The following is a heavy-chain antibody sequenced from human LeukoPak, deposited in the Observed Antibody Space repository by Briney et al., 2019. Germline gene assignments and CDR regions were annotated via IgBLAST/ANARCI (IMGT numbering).Heavy chain of an antibody. J-gene: IGHJ4*02. Sequence: GGSLRPSCSASGFPFSSYGMHWVRQAPGKGLEWVAVISYDGNSKYYADSVKGRFTISRDNSKNTLFLQMNSLRADDTAVFYCAKDGGFYGENFDYWGQGTLVTVSS. CDR3: AKDGGFYGENFDY. V-gene: IGHV3-30*18. CDR1: GFPFSSYG. D-gene: IGHD4-17*01. CDR2: ISYDGNSK.